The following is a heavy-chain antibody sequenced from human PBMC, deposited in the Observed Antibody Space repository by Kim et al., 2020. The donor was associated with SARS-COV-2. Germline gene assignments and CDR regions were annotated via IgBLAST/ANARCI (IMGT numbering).Heavy chain of an antibody. V-gene: IGHV4-34*01. D-gene: IGHD1-26*01. CDR3: ARGEWELPRRFDP. J-gene: IGHJ5*02. Sequence: YSPALKSGVTLSVDTSKNQFSLTLSSVTAADTAVYYCARGEWELPRRFDPWGQGTLVTVSS.